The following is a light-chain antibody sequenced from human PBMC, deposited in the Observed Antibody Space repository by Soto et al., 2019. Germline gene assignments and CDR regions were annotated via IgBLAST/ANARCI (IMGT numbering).Light chain of an antibody. CDR2: AAS. J-gene: IGKJ2*01. CDR3: QLYDSSPPRYT. V-gene: IGKV3-20*01. CDR1: QSVISNY. Sequence: EIVLTQSPGTLNLSPGERATLSCRASQSVISNYLAWYQQKRGQAPRLLIYAASARANVIPDRFSDSGSGKDFTLTISRLEPEAFAVYFCQLYDSSPPRYTFGQGTNLEIK.